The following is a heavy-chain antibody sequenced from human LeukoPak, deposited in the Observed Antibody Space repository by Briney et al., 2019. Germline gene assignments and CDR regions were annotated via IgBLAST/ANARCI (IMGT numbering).Heavy chain of an antibody. J-gene: IGHJ4*02. V-gene: IGHV3-73*01. Sequence: LPGGSLRLSCTASGFTFGDYAMTWVRQASGKGLEWVGRIRSKANSYATAYAASVKGRFTISRDDSKNTAYLQMNSLKTEDTAVYYCTRLALFGSDYWGQGTLVTVSS. CDR3: TRLALFGSDY. D-gene: IGHD3-3*01. CDR1: GFTFGDYA. CDR2: IRSKANSYAT.